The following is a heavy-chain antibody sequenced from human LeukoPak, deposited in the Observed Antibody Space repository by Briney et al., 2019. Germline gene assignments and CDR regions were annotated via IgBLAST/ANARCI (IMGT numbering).Heavy chain of an antibody. J-gene: IGHJ4*02. CDR1: GFTFSSYA. CDR2: ISGSGGNT. Sequence: PGGSLRLSCAASGFTFSSYAMSWVRQAPGKGLEWVSTISGSGGNTYYGDSVKGRFTISRDNSNNTLYLQMNSLRAEDTAVYFCGRGIVVVSHYFDYWGQGTLVTVSS. D-gene: IGHD3-22*01. CDR3: GRGIVVVSHYFDY. V-gene: IGHV3-23*01.